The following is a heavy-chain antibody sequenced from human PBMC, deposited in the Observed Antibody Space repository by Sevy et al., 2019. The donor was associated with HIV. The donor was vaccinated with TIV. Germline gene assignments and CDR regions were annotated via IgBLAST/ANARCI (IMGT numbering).Heavy chain of an antibody. Sequence: GRSLRLSCEVSGFTFSDFWMTWVRQSPGKGLEWVAYINQDERHINLLDSVRGRFTISRDNTNNSLYLQMDSLRAEDTAIYYCARDPDWGALDRWGQGTLVTVSS. CDR1: GFTFSDFW. CDR3: ARDPDWGALDR. D-gene: IGHD7-27*01. V-gene: IGHV3-7*01. CDR2: INQDERHI. J-gene: IGHJ5*02.